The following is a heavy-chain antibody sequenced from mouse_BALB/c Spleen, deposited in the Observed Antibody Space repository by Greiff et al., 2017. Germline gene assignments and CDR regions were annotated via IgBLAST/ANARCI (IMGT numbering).Heavy chain of an antibody. CDR1: GYSITSDYA. D-gene: IGHD2-4*01. CDR2: ISYSGST. Sequence: EVKLMESGPGLVKPSQSLSLTCTVTGYSITSDYAWNWIRQFPGNKLEWMGYISYSGSTSYNPSLKSRISITRDTSKNQFFLQLNSVTTEDTATYYCAIGLYDYDWGQGTLVTVSA. V-gene: IGHV3-2*02. J-gene: IGHJ3*01. CDR3: AIGLYDYD.